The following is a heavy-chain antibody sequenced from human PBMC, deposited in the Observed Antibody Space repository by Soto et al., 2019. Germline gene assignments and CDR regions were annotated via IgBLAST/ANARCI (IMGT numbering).Heavy chain of an antibody. CDR2: ISWNSGRI. CDR3: SKDLDSCGYYDYLDY. Sequence: EVQLVESGGGLVQPGRSLRLSCAASGFTFDDYAMHWVRQAPGKGLEWVSGISWNSGRIGYADSVKGRFTISRDNATNSLYLQMNSLRAEDTALYYCSKDLDSCGYYDYLDYWGQGTLVTVAS. V-gene: IGHV3-9*01. D-gene: IGHD3-22*01. J-gene: IGHJ4*02. CDR1: GFTFDDYA.